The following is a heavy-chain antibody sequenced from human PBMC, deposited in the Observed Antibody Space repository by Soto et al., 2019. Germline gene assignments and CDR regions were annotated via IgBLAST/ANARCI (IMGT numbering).Heavy chain of an antibody. J-gene: IGHJ3*02. Sequence: GGSLRLSFAASGFTFSSYGMHWVRQAPGKGLEWVANIKQDGSEKYYVDSVKGRFTISRDNAKNSLYLQMNSLRAEDTAVYYCARDRRSDDAFDIWGQGTMVTVSS. V-gene: IGHV3-7*03. CDR1: GFTFSSYG. CDR2: IKQDGSEK. D-gene: IGHD4-17*01. CDR3: ARDRRSDDAFDI.